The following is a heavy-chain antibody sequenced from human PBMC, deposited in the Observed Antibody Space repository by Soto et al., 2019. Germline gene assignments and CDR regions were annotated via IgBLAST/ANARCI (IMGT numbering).Heavy chain of an antibody. V-gene: IGHV5-51*01. CDR2: IYPHKNDI. CDR3: AKHRAPPPPHNYYSSGLAV. Sequence: GESLKICFQGSGYSFSTHWIAWVRQMPGKGLEWVGIIYPHKNDIRYNPSFQGRVTISADKSTSTPYLQGSTRRAPYPPVYFCAKHRAPPPPHNYYSSGLAVGGQGPTVTVSS. CDR1: GYSFSTHW. J-gene: IGHJ6*02. D-gene: IGHD3-10*01.